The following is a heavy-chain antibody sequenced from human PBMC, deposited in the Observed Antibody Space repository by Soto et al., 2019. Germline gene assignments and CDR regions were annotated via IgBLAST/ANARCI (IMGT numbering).Heavy chain of an antibody. Sequence: PSETLSLTCTVSGGSISSSSYYWGWIRQPPGKGLEWIGSIYYSGSTYYNPSLKSRVTISVDTSKDQFSLKLSSVTAADTAVYYCARHVLVYHFDYWGQGTLVPVSS. J-gene: IGHJ4*02. CDR1: GGSISSSSYY. CDR3: ARHVLVYHFDY. CDR2: IYYSGST. D-gene: IGHD2-2*02. V-gene: IGHV4-39*01.